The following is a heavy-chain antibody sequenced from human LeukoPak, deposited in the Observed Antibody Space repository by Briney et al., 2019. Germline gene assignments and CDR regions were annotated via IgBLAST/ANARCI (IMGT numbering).Heavy chain of an antibody. Sequence: SETLSLTCTVSGGSISSYYWSWIRQPPGKGLEWIGYIYYSGSTNYNPSLKSRVTISVDTSKNQFSLKLSSVTAADTAVYYCARRDRISSSFDYWGQGTLVTVSS. CDR2: IYYSGST. V-gene: IGHV4-59*01. CDR3: ARRDRISSSFDY. CDR1: GGSISSYY. D-gene: IGHD6-13*01. J-gene: IGHJ4*02.